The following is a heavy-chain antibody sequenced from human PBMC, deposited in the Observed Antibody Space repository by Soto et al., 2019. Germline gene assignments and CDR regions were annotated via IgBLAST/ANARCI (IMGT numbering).Heavy chain of an antibody. CDR2: LYHSGGT. Sequence: PSETLSLTCAVSGYSISSGYYWAWIRQPPGKGLEYIGSLYHSGGTFYNPSLKSRLTLLRDTSRSQFSLQLSSVTAADTAVYYCAGTASYSSGLDYWGRGNLVTVSS. CDR3: AGTASYSSGLDY. J-gene: IGHJ4*02. D-gene: IGHD6-19*01. V-gene: IGHV4-38-2*01. CDR1: GYSISSGYY.